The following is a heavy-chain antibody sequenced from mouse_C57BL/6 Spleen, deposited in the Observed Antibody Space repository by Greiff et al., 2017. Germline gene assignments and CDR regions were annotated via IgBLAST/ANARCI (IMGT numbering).Heavy chain of an antibody. Sequence: VQLQQPGAELVMPGASVKLSCKASGYTFTSYWMHWVKQRPGQGLEWIGELDPSDSYTNYNQKFKGKSTLTVDKSSSTAYMQLSSLTSEDSAVYYCARPSYDGYYGYFDVWGTGTTVTVSS. CDR1: GYTFTSYW. D-gene: IGHD2-3*01. CDR3: ARPSYDGYYGYFDV. CDR2: LDPSDSYT. J-gene: IGHJ1*03. V-gene: IGHV1-69*01.